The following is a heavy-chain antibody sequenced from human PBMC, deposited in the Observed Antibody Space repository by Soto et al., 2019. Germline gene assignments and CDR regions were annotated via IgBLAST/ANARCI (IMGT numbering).Heavy chain of an antibody. Sequence: SETLSLTCTVSGGSISSGGYYWVWIRQHPGKGLEWIGYIYYSGSTNYNTSLTSRVTISVDTSKNQFSLKLSSVTAADTAVYYCARKYYYDSSGHLWAFDIWGQGTMVTVSS. V-gene: IGHV4-61*08. CDR3: ARKYYYDSSGHLWAFDI. CDR1: GGSISSGGYY. J-gene: IGHJ3*02. CDR2: IYYSGST. D-gene: IGHD3-22*01.